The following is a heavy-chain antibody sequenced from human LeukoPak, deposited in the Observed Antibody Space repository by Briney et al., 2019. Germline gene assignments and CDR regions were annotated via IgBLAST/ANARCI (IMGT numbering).Heavy chain of an antibody. J-gene: IGHJ4*02. CDR3: AELLFGYDSSGFTTDY. V-gene: IGHV3-23*01. Sequence: GGSLRLSCAASGFTFSSCGMTWVRQAPGKGLEWVSSISGSDDGTYYADSVKGRFTVSRDRSKNTLYLQMDSLRAEDTAVYYCAELLFGYDSSGFTTDYWGQGTLVTVSA. CDR2: ISGSDDGT. D-gene: IGHD3-22*01. CDR1: GFTFSSCG.